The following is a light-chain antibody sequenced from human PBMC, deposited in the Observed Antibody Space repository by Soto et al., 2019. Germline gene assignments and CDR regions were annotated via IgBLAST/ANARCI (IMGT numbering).Light chain of an antibody. Sequence: EIVLTQSGDTLSLSPGERSTPSCMAIQNFGNNFLAWYQQKPGQAPRLPIYATSSRATGIPDRFSGRGSGTDFTLTISRPQPDDFATYYCQHYNSYSEAFGQGTKV. V-gene: IGKV3-20*01. CDR1: QNFGNNF. CDR3: QHYNSYSEA. J-gene: IGKJ1*01. CDR2: ATS.